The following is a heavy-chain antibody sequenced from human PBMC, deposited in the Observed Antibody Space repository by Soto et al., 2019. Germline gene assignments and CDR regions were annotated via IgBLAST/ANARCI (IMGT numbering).Heavy chain of an antibody. CDR1: GYTFTSYG. J-gene: IGHJ5*02. Sequence: QVQLVQSGAEVKKPGASVKVSCKASGYTFTSYGISWVRQAPGQGLEWMGWISAYNGNTNYAQKLQGRVTMTTDTAESTAYMELRSLRSDDTAVYYCARRVAAAGTGYWFDPWGQGTLVTVSS. CDR3: ARRVAAAGTGYWFDP. CDR2: ISAYNGNT. D-gene: IGHD6-13*01. V-gene: IGHV1-18*01.